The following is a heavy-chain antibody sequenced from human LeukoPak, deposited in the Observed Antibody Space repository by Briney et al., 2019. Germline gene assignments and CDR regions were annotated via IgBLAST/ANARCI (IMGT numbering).Heavy chain of an antibody. V-gene: IGHV3-21*01. CDR3: ARVLGEMATIWGAFDY. CDR2: ISSSSSYI. CDR1: GFTFSSYS. Sequence: GGSLRLSCAASGFTFSSYSMNWVRQAPGKGLEWVSSISSSSSYIYYADSVKGRFTISRDNAKNSLYLQMNSLRAEDTAVYYCARVLGEMATIWGAFDYWGQGTPVTVSS. D-gene: IGHD5-24*01. J-gene: IGHJ4*02.